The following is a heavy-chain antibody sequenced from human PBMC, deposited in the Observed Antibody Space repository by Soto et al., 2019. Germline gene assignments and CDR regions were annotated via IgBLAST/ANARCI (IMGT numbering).Heavy chain of an antibody. J-gene: IGHJ1*01. Sequence: HPGGSLRLSCAASGFTFSSYGMHWVRQAPGKGLEWVAVISYDGSNKYYADSVKGRFTISRDNSKNTLYLQMNSLRAEDTAVYYCAKDTDYSSSPKLVVEYFQHWGQGTLVTVSS. CDR2: ISYDGSNK. D-gene: IGHD6-13*01. CDR1: GFTFSSYG. CDR3: AKDTDYSSSPKLVVEYFQH. V-gene: IGHV3-30*18.